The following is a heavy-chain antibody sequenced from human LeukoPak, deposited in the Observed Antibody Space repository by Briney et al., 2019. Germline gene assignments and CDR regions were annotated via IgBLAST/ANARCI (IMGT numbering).Heavy chain of an antibody. Sequence: SETLSLTCTVSGDSISTYYWSWIRQPPGKGLESIGYIYYSGRTNYNPSLKGRVTISVDTSKNQFSLKLSSVTAADTAVYYCARGYCTGGSCYYDAFDIWGRGTMVTVFS. D-gene: IGHD2-15*01. J-gene: IGHJ3*02. CDR2: IYYSGRT. V-gene: IGHV4-59*01. CDR3: ARGYCTGGSCYYDAFDI. CDR1: GDSISTYY.